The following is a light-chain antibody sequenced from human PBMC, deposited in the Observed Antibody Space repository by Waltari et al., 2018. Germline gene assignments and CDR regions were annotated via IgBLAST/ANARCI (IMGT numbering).Light chain of an antibody. CDR2: RNN. V-gene: IGLV1-47*01. Sequence: QSVLTPPPSASGPPGQRVTTPCSGTSSNLGSNPVSWYPQLPGTAPKLLIYRNNQRPSGVPDRFSGSKSGTSASLAISGLRSEDEADYYCAAWDDSLSGVVFGGGTKLTVL. CDR3: AAWDDSLSGVV. J-gene: IGLJ2*01. CDR1: SSNLGSNP.